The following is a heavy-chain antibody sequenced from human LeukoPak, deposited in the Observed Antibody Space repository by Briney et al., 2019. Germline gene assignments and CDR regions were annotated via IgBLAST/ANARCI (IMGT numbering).Heavy chain of an antibody. CDR2: INGSGDKT. D-gene: IGHD1-14*01. CDR3: AKPARTDYADY. Sequence: GGSLRLSCEVSGFTFDDYAMNWVRQAPGKGLEWVSSINGSGDKTYYADSVKGRFTISRDNSKNTLYLQMNSLRAEDTAVYYCAKPARTDYADYWGQGTLITVSS. J-gene: IGHJ4*02. V-gene: IGHV3-23*01. CDR1: GFTFDDYA.